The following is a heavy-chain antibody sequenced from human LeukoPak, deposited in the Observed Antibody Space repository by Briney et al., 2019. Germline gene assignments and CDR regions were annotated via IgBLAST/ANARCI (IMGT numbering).Heavy chain of an antibody. Sequence: SVEVSCKASGGTFSSYAISWVRQAPGQGLEWMGRIIPILGIANYAQKFQGRVTITADKSTSTAYMELSSLRSEDTAVYYCAREESGYYYFDYWGQGTLVTVSS. CDR2: IIPILGIA. D-gene: IGHD5-12*01. V-gene: IGHV1-69*04. CDR3: AREESGYYYFDY. J-gene: IGHJ4*02. CDR1: GGTFSSYA.